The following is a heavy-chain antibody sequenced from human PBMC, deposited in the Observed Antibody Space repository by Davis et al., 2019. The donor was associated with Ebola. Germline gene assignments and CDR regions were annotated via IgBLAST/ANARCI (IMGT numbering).Heavy chain of an antibody. V-gene: IGHV1-46*02. CDR1: GYTFNSYY. CDR3: ARGRGHYESSGGDF. CDR2: INPSGGST. D-gene: IGHD3-22*01. Sequence: AASVKVSCKASGYTFNSYYIHWVRQAPGQGLEWMGIINPSGGSTTYAQKFQGRVTMTRDTSTRTVYMELSSLRSEDTAVYYCARGRGHYESSGGDFWGQRTLVTVSS. J-gene: IGHJ4*02.